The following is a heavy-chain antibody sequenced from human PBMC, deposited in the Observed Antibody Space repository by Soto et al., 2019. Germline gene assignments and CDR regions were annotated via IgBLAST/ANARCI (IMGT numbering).Heavy chain of an antibody. J-gene: IGHJ4*02. D-gene: IGHD6-6*01. CDR3: ASRRKARPFDS. Sequence: SETLSLTCFVSGGSISSNNYYWGWIRQPPGKGLEWIGSMSYSRSTYYNPSLKSRVTISVDTSKNHFSLNLTSVTAADTAVYYCASRRKARPFDSWGQGTLVTVSS. CDR1: GGSISSNNYY. CDR2: MSYSRST. V-gene: IGHV4-39*02.